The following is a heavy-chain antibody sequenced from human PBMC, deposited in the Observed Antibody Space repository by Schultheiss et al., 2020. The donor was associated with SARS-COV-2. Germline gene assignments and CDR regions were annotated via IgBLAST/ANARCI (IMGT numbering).Heavy chain of an antibody. CDR3: TTDLALGGYYLHCH. Sequence: GGSLRLSCAASGFTSSGHAMTWVRQAPGKGLEWVSGISGSGGDTYYPYSVKGRFTISRDNSKNTLSLQMNSLRAEDTAVYYCTTDLALGGYYLHCHWGQGTLVTVSS. J-gene: IGHJ4*02. D-gene: IGHD3-22*01. V-gene: IGHV3-23*01. CDR1: GFTSSGHA. CDR2: ISGSGGDT.